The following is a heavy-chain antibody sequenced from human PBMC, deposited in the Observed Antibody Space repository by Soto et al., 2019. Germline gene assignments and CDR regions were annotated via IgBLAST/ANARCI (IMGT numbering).Heavy chain of an antibody. CDR2: ISITGNTI. CDR3: ASDSGYGSWASVNHYLDY. CDR1: GFTVSSYE. D-gene: IGHD3-10*01. J-gene: IGHJ4*02. V-gene: IGHV3-48*03. Sequence: GALRLSCEASGFTVSSYEMNWVRQAPGKGLEWVSYISITGNTIYYADSVKGRFTISRDNAKNSLYLRMDSLRAEDTAVYYCASDSGYGSWASVNHYLDYWGQGTMV.